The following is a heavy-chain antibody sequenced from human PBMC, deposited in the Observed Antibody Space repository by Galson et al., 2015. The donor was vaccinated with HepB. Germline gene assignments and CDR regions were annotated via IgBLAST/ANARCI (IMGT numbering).Heavy chain of an antibody. D-gene: IGHD5-24*01. Sequence: SVKVSCKASGYTFTTYGVSWVRQAPGQGLEWMGRISAYNGNTDYAQKLQGRVTMTTDTSTSTAYMELRSLRSDDTAIYYCARGEVATIGGPTFDYWGQGTLVTVSS. CDR2: ISAYNGNT. CDR1: GYTFTTYG. CDR3: ARGEVATIGGPTFDY. J-gene: IGHJ4*02. V-gene: IGHV1-18*01.